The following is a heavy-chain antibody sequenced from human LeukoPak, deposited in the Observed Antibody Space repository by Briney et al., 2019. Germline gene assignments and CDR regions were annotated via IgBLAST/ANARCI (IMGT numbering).Heavy chain of an antibody. J-gene: IGHJ4*02. CDR1: GFTVSSNY. Sequence: PGGSLGLSCAASGFTVSSNYMSWVRQAPGKGLEWVSVIYSGDSTYYADSVKGRFTISRDNSKNTLYLQMNSLRAEDTAVYYCALRDGYNLYYLDYWGQGTLVTVSS. CDR3: ALRDGYNLYYLDY. V-gene: IGHV3-66*02. CDR2: IYSGDST. D-gene: IGHD5-12*01.